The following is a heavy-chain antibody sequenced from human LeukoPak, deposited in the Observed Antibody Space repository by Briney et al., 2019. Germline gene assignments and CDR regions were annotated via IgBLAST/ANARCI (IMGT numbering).Heavy chain of an antibody. CDR1: GYTFTSYG. Sequence: ASVKVSCKASGYTFTSYGISWVRQAPGQGLEWMGWISAYNGNTNYAQKLQGRVTMTTDISTSTAYMELRSLRSDDTAVYYCARTYVAAAPYYFDYWGQGTLVTVSS. CDR3: ARTYVAAAPYYFDY. V-gene: IGHV1-18*01. J-gene: IGHJ4*02. D-gene: IGHD6-13*01. CDR2: ISAYNGNT.